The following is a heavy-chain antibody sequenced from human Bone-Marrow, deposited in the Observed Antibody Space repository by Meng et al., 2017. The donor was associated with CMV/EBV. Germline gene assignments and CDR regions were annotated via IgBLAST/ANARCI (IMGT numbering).Heavy chain of an antibody. J-gene: IGHJ4*02. D-gene: IGHD4-23*01. CDR3: ARPVEGIRETLDY. CDR1: GFTFSSYW. CDR2: IKQDGSEK. V-gene: IGHV3-7*01. Sequence: GESLKISCAASGFTFSSYWMSWVRQAPGKGLEWVANIKQDGSEKYYVDSVKGRFTISRDNVKKSVHLQMNSLRGEDTAVYYCARPVEGIRETLDYWGQGTLVTVSS.